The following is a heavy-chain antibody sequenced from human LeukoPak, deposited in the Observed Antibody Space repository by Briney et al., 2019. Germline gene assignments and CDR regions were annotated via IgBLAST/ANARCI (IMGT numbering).Heavy chain of an antibody. V-gene: IGHV3-21*01. CDR1: GFTLASYS. CDR2: ISDDSTYI. J-gene: IGHJ4*02. D-gene: IGHD1-1*01. CDR3: ARVSGRLERQSDLDY. Sequence: GGSLRLSCAASGFTLASYSMNWVRQAPGKGLEWVSSISDDSTYIYNAGSVKGRFTISRDSAQASLYLQMISLRADDTAVYYCARVSGRLERQSDLDYWGQGTLVIVSS.